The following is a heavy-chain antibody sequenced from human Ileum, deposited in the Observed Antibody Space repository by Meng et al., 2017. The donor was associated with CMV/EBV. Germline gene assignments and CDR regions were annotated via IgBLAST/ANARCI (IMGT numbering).Heavy chain of an antibody. Sequence: QLQLQRSGPKPLQPSDTLSLTCTVTGGSLTSYYWTWIRQPAGKGLEWIGRIHPTGTTDDNPSLRSRVSMSLDKSKNQFSLKLTSVTAADTAVYYCARAAARGVPVDLWGQGTLVTVSS. D-gene: IGHD3-10*01. CDR1: GGSLTSYY. CDR2: IHPTGTT. J-gene: IGHJ5*02. V-gene: IGHV4-4*07. CDR3: ARAAARGVPVDL.